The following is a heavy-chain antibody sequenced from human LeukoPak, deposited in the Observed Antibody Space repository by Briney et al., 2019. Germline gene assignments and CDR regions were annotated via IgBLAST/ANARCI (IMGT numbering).Heavy chain of an antibody. Sequence: PGGSLRLSCAASGFTFGDYAMHWVRQAPGKGLEWVSSISSSSSYIYYADSVKGRFTISRDNAKNSLYLQMNSLRAEDTAVYYCARLRIAVAGTGPHYFDYWGQGTLVTVSS. CDR3: ARLRIAVAGTGPHYFDY. D-gene: IGHD6-19*01. CDR1: GFTFGDYA. J-gene: IGHJ4*02. CDR2: ISSSSSYI. V-gene: IGHV3-21*01.